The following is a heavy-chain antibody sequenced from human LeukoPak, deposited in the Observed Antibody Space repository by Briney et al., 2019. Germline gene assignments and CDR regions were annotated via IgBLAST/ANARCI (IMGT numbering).Heavy chain of an antibody. CDR2: INPNSGGT. CDR1: GYTFTGYY. D-gene: IGHD3-22*01. V-gene: IGHV1-2*02. Sequence: ASVKVSCKASGYTFTGYYMHWVRQAPGQGLEWMGWINPNSGGTNYAQKFQGRVTMTRDTSISTAYMELSRLRSDDTAVYYCAGEEAYYDSSGYFDAFDIWGQGTMVTVSS. J-gene: IGHJ3*02. CDR3: AGEEAYYDSSGYFDAFDI.